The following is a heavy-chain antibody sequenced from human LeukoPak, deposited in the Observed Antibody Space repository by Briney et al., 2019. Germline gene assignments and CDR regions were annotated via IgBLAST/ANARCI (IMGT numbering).Heavy chain of an antibody. CDR2: IYYSGST. V-gene: IGHV4-59*01. J-gene: IGHJ5*02. Sequence: SETLSLTCTVSGVSISSYCWSWIRQPPGKGLKWIGYIYYSGSTNYNPSLKSRVTISVDTSKNQFSLKLSSVTAADTAVYYWARGGGKWFDPWGQGTLVTVSS. D-gene: IGHD3-16*01. CDR1: GVSISSYC. CDR3: ARGGGKWFDP.